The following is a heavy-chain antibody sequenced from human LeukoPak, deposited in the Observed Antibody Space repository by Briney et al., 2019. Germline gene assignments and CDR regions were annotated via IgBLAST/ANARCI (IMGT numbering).Heavy chain of an antibody. CDR3: AGSTSPSGRELNWFDP. D-gene: IGHD3-10*01. V-gene: IGHV4-34*01. CDR1: GGSFSGYY. Sequence: TSETLSLTCAVYGGSFSGYYWSWIRQPPGKGLEWIGEINHSGSTNYNPSLKSRVTISVDTSKNQFSLKLSSVTAADTAVYYCAGSTSPSGRELNWFDPWGQGTLVTVSS. J-gene: IGHJ5*02. CDR2: INHSGST.